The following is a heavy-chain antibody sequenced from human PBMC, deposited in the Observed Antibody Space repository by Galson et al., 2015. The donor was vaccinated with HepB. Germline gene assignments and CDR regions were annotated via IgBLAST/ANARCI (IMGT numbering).Heavy chain of an antibody. CDR2: SRSKANSYTT. V-gene: IGHV3-72*01. Sequence: SLRLSCAASGFALSDNHMDWVRQAPGKGLEWVGRSRSKANSYTTDYAASVKGRFTISRDDSNDLLYLQMDSLKTEETAVYYCARAAGDWGQGTLVTVSS. CDR3: ARAAGD. CDR1: GFALSDNH. D-gene: IGHD3-10*01. J-gene: IGHJ4*02.